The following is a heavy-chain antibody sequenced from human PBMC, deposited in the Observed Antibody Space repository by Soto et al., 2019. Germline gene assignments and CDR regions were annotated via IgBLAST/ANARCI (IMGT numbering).Heavy chain of an antibody. CDR2: ISYEGSNK. CDR1: GFTFSNYA. D-gene: IGHD3-10*01. J-gene: IGHJ4*02. Sequence: QVQLVESGGGVVQPGRALRLSCAASGFTFSNYAMHWLRQASGKGLEWVARISYEGSNKYYADSEKGRFTISRENSKNKLYQQMNSLRAEDTAVYYCGSPTYYYGSRSEDWGQGTLVTVSS. V-gene: IGHV3-30-3*01. CDR3: GSPTYYYGSRSED.